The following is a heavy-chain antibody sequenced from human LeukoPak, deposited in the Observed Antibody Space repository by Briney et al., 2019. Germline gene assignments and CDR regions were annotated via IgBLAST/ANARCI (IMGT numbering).Heavy chain of an antibody. CDR2: IYYSGIT. V-gene: IGHV4-59*01. J-gene: IGHJ6*03. D-gene: IGHD3-22*01. CDR1: GGSIRGYY. CDR3: ARDQIYYDSSGHYYMDV. Sequence: SETLSLTCTVSGGSIRGYYWSWLRQPPGKGLEYIGYIYYSGITNYNPSLKSRVTISVDTSKNQFSLRLNSVTAADTAMYYCARDQIYYDSSGHYYMDVWGKGTTVTISS.